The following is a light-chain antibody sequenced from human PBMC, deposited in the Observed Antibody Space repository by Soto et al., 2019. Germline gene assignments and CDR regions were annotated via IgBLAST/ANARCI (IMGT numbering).Light chain of an antibody. CDR1: YSNIGINT. CDR3: AAWDDSLNGPV. J-gene: IGLJ2*01. Sequence: QSVLTQPPSASGTPGQSIAISCSGTYSNIGINTVNWYQHLPGAAPKLLMYTRDQRPSGVPDRFSGSKSGTSASLAISGLQSEDEGDYYCAAWDDSLNGPVFGGGTKLTVL. V-gene: IGLV1-44*01. CDR2: TRD.